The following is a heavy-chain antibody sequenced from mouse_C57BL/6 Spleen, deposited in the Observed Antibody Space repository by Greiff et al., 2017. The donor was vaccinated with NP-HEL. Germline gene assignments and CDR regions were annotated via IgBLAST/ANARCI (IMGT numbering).Heavy chain of an antibody. J-gene: IGHJ3*01. Sequence: DVKLQESGPGLVKPSQSLSLTCSVTGYSITSGYYWNWIRQFPGNKLEWMGYISYDGSNNYNPSLKNRISITRDTSKNQFFLKLNSVTTEDTATYYCARGNYYGSSEFAYWGQGTLVTVSA. CDR2: ISYDGSN. CDR3: ARGNYYGSSEFAY. D-gene: IGHD1-1*01. V-gene: IGHV3-6*01. CDR1: GYSITSGYY.